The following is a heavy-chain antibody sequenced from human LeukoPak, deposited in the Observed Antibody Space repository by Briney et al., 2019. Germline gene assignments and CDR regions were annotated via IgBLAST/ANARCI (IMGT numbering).Heavy chain of an antibody. CDR3: ARDREYYYDSSGYSPV. V-gene: IGHV4-39*07. D-gene: IGHD3-22*01. J-gene: IGHJ4*02. Sequence: SETLSLTCTVSGGSISSSSYYWGWIRQPPGKGLEWIGSIYYSGSTYYNPSLKSRVTISVDTSKNQFSLKLSSVTAADTAVYYCARDREYYYDSSGYSPVWGQGTLVTVSS. CDR1: GGSISSSSYY. CDR2: IYYSGST.